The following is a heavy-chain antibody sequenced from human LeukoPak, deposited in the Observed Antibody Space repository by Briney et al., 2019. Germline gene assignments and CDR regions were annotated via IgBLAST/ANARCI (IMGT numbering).Heavy chain of an antibody. V-gene: IGHV3-48*03. J-gene: IGHJ4*02. D-gene: IGHD3-10*01. Sequence: GGSLRLSCAASGFTFSSYEMNWVRQAPGKGLEWVSYISSSGSTIYYADSVKDRFTISRDNAKNSLYLQMNSLRAEDTAVYYCARGLWFGDENPPYFDYWGQGILVTVSS. CDR3: ARGLWFGDENPPYFDY. CDR2: ISSSGSTI. CDR1: GFTFSSYE.